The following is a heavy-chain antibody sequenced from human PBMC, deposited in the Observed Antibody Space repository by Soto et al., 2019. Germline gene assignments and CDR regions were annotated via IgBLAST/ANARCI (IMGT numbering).Heavy chain of an antibody. CDR2: MNPNTGNS. CDR3: ARRAETNGWNGFGADKYYFYF. Sequence: QVQLVQSGAEVRKPGASVKVSCEASGYTFTSYDIYWVRQATGQGLEWMGWMNPNTGNSAYAQKSQGRVTVTSDTSINTVHMELNSLRSEDTAVYYCARRAETNGWNGFGADKYYFYFWGQGTLVTVSS. D-gene: IGHD1-1*01. CDR1: GYTFTSYD. J-gene: IGHJ4*02. V-gene: IGHV1-8*01.